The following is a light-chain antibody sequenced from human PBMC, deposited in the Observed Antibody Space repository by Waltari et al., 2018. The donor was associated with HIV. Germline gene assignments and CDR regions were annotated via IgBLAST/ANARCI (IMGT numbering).Light chain of an antibody. V-gene: IGKV1-33*01. CDR1: QDISNN. J-gene: IGKJ5*01. CDR2: DAS. Sequence: DIQMTQSPSSLSASVGDRVTITCQANQDISNNLNWYQQKPGKAPNLLIFDASTSQTGVQSRFSGSGSGTDFTLTISSLQPEDVATYYCQHYKNLPITFGQGTRLQIK. CDR3: QHYKNLPIT.